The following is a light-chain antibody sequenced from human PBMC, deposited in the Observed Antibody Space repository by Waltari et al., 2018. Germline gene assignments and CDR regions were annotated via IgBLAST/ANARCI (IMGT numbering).Light chain of an antibody. CDR3: SSYAGSNNLV. Sequence: QSALTQPPSASGSPGQSVTISCTGTNSDVCGYNSVSWYQQHPGKAPKLIISEVTKRPSGVPDRFSGSKSGNTASRTVSGLQAEDEAAYYCSSYAGSNNLVFGGGTKLTVL. CDR2: EVT. CDR1: NSDVCGYNS. J-gene: IGLJ2*01. V-gene: IGLV2-8*01.